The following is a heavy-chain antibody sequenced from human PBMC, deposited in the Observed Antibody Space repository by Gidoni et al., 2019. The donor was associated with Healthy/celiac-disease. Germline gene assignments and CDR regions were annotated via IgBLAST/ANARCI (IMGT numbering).Heavy chain of an antibody. D-gene: IGHD2-2*01. V-gene: IGHV4-34*01. CDR3: ARGREVVPAASRVAFDI. CDR2: INHSGST. CDR1: GGSFSGYY. J-gene: IGHJ3*02. Sequence: QVQLQQWGAGLLKPSETLSLPCAVYGGSFSGYYWSWIRQPPGKGLEWIGEINHSGSTKYNPSLKSRVTISVDTSKNQFSLKLSSVTAADTAVYYCARGREVVPAASRVAFDIWGQGTMVTVSS.